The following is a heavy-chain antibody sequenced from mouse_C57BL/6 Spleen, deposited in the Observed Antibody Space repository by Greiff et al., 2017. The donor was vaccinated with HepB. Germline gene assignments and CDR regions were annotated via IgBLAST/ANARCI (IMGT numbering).Heavy chain of an antibody. Sequence: VQLQQSGAELARPGASVKLSCKASGYTFTSYGISWVKQRTGQGLEWIGEIDPSSGNTYYTEKFKGKATLTADKSSSTAYMELRSLTAEDSAVYFFANYSGSSGGYFDYWGQGTTLTVSS. J-gene: IGHJ2*01. CDR2: IDPSSGNT. D-gene: IGHD1-1*01. CDR3: ANYSGSSGGYFDY. CDR1: GYTFTSYG. V-gene: IGHV1-81*01.